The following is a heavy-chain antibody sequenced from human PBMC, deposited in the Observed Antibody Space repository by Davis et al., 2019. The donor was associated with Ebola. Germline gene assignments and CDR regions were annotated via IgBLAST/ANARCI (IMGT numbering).Heavy chain of an antibody. Sequence: AASVKVSCKASGHTFTSYYMHWVRQAPGQGLEWMGIINPSGGSTSYAQKFQGRVTMTRDTSTSTVYMELSSLRSEDTAVDYCARAGATDGMDVWGQGTTVTVSS. CDR2: INPSGGST. CDR3: ARAGATDGMDV. D-gene: IGHD5-12*01. CDR1: GHTFTSYY. J-gene: IGHJ6*02. V-gene: IGHV1-46*01.